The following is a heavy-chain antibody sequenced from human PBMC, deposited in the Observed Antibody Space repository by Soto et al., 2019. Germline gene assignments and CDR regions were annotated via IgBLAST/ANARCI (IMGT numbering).Heavy chain of an antibody. CDR1: GFTFSSYA. CDR3: ANIPAITMVRGVTKGDYMDV. D-gene: IGHD3-10*01. CDR2: ISGSGGST. J-gene: IGHJ6*03. V-gene: IGHV3-23*01. Sequence: GGSLRLSCAASGFTFSSYAMSWVRQAPGKGLEWVSAISGSGGSTYYADSVKGRFTISRDNSKNTLYLQMNSLRAEDTAVYYCANIPAITMVRGVTKGDYMDVWGKGTTVTVSS.